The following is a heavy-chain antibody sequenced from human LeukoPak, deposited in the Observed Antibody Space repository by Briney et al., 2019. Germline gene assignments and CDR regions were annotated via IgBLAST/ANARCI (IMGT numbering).Heavy chain of an antibody. D-gene: IGHD3-10*01. CDR1: GFTFSDYY. CDR3: ARSCINMVQTDDY. CDR2: ISSSGSTI. Sequence: GGSLRLSCAASGFTFSDYYMSWIRQAPVKGLEWVSYISSSGSTIYYADSVKGRFTISRDNAKNSLYLQMNSLRAEDTAVYYCARSCINMVQTDDYWGQGTLVTVSS. V-gene: IGHV3-11*01. J-gene: IGHJ4*02.